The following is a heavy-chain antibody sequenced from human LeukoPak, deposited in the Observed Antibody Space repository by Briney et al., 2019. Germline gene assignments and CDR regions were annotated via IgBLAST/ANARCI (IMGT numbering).Heavy chain of an antibody. J-gene: IGHJ6*03. D-gene: IGHD3-3*01. CDR1: GFTFSSYW. CDR3: VRSAASDYYYYVGV. V-gene: IGHV3-74*01. Sequence: GGSLRLSCAASGFTFSSYWMHWVRHAPGKGLVWVSRIKSDGSTNYSDSVKGRSTISRDNSKNTVYLQMNSLRAADTALYCCVRSAASDYYYYVGVWGRGTTVTVSS. CDR2: IKSDGST.